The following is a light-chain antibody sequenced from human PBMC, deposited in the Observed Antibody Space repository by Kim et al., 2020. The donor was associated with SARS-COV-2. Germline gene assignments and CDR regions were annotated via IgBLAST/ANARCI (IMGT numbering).Light chain of an antibody. CDR3: GTWDRSLTAGV. Sequence: QSVLTQPPSVSAAPVQKVTISCSGSSSNIGNNYVFLYQQFPGTAPRLLIYDNDRRPSGIPDRFSGSKSGPSATLGITGLQTGDEAHYYCGTWDRSLTAGVFGGGTQLTVL. CDR1: SSNIGNNY. J-gene: IGLJ3*02. V-gene: IGLV1-51*01. CDR2: DND.